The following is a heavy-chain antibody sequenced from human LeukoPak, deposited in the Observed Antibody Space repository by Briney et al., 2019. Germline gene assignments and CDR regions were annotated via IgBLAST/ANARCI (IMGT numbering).Heavy chain of an antibody. CDR3: ARTRNGDGDY. D-gene: IGHD4-17*01. CDR1: GFTFSRYW. V-gene: IGHV3-7*01. CDR2: IKHDESEK. J-gene: IGHJ4*02. Sequence: PGGSLRLSCAASGFTFSRYWMSWVRQAPGKGLEWVANIKHDESEKCYVDSVKGRFTISRDNAKSSLYLQMNSLRVEDSAVYYCARTRNGDGDYWGQGTLVTVSS.